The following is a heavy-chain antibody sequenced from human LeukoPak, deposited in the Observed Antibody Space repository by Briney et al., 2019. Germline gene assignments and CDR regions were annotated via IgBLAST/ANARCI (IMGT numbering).Heavy chain of an antibody. V-gene: IGHV3-66*02. CDR3: ARLAKYYYDSSGYHDY. Sequence: GGSLRLSCAASGFTVSSNYMSWVRQAPGKGLEWVSVIYSGGSTYYADSVKGRFTISRDNSKNTLYLQMNSLRAEDTAVYYCARLAKYYYDSSGYHDYRGQGTLVTVSS. CDR2: IYSGGST. D-gene: IGHD3-22*01. CDR1: GFTVSSNY. J-gene: IGHJ4*02.